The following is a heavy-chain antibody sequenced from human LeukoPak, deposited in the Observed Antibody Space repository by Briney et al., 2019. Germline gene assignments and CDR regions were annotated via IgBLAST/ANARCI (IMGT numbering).Heavy chain of an antibody. CDR3: ARAGDTAMVD. CDR1: GYTFTNNH. J-gene: IGHJ4*02. D-gene: IGHD5-18*01. V-gene: IGHV1-46*01. Sequence: ASVKVSCKASGYTFTNNHIHWVRQTPGQGLEWMGIIDPSGGSAFYAQKFQGRVTVTRDTSTSTVYMELSSLRSDDTAVFYCARAGDTAMVDWGQGTLVTVSS. CDR2: IDPSGGSA.